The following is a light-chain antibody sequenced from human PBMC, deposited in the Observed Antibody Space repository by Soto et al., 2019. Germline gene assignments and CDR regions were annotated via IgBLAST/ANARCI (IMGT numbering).Light chain of an antibody. J-gene: IGKJ5*01. CDR3: QQYGSPPIT. V-gene: IGKV3-20*01. CDR2: NSS. Sequence: IVLTQSPATLSLSPGERAVLSCRASRSVGSFLAWFQQKPGQPPRLLIYNSSNRTTGIPARFSGSGSGTDFTLTISRLEPEDFAVYYCQQYGSPPITFGQGTRLEIK. CDR1: RSVGSF.